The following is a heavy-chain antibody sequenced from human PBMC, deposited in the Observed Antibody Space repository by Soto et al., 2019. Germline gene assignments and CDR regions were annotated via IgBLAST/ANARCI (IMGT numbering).Heavy chain of an antibody. D-gene: IGHD5-18*01. CDR3: ARGGSYGYSDY. V-gene: IGHV4-59*01. J-gene: IGHJ4*02. Sequence: SETLSLTCTVSGGSISSYYWSWIRQPPGKGLEWIGYIYYSGSTNYNPSLKSRVTISVDTSKNQFSLKLSSVTAADTAVYYCARGGSYGYSDYWGQGTLVTVSS. CDR2: IYYSGST. CDR1: GGSISSYY.